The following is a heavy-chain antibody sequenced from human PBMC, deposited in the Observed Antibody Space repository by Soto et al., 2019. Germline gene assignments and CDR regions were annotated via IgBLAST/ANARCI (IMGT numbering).Heavy chain of an antibody. J-gene: IGHJ4*02. V-gene: IGHV3-23*01. CDR3: AKGGLYTSSWYEGY. Sequence: GGSLRLSCAASGFTFSSYAMSWVRQAPGKGLEWVSSISGSGDSTYNADSVKGRFTISRDNSKNTLYLQLNSLTADDTAVYYCAKGGLYTSSWYEGYWGQGTLVTVSS. CDR2: ISGSGDST. CDR1: GFTFSSYA. D-gene: IGHD6-13*01.